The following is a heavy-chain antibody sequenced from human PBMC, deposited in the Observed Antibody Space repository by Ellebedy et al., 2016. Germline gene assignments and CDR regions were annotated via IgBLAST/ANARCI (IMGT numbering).Heavy chain of an antibody. CDR1: GGSISNYL. V-gene: IGHV4-59*08. CDR3: ARYYARGWNYLDY. Sequence: SETLSLTCSVSGGSISNYLWSWIRQPPGQGLEWIGHITYSGNTDYHPSLKSRVSISIDMSKNQFSLRLSSVTAADTAVYYCARYYARGWNYLDYWGQGTLVTVSS. CDR2: ITYSGNT. J-gene: IGHJ4*02. D-gene: IGHD6-19*01.